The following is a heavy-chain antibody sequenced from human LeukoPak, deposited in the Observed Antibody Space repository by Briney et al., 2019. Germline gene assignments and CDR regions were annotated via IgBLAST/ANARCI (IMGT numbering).Heavy chain of an antibody. D-gene: IGHD2-21*02. V-gene: IGHV1-69*13. CDR2: IIPIFGTA. J-gene: IGHJ6*02. CDR3: ARAVVVTATTNYYYGMGV. CDR1: GYTFTSYA. Sequence: ASVKVSCKASGYTFTSYAINWVRQAPGQGLEWMGGIIPIFGTANYAQKFQGRVTITADESTSTAYMELSSLRSEDTAVYYCARAVVVTATTNYYYGMGVWGQGTTVTVSS.